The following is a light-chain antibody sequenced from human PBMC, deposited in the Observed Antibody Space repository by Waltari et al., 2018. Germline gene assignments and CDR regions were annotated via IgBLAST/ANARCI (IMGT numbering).Light chain of an antibody. CDR2: AAS. Sequence: DIQMTQSPTSLSASVGDRVTITCRASQSIRSYLNWYQQKPGKAHKVLIYAASSLQSGVPSRFSGSGSGTDFTLTISSLQPEDFATYYCQQSYSIPRTFGPGTKGDIK. J-gene: IGKJ3*01. CDR3: QQSYSIPRT. V-gene: IGKV1-39*01. CDR1: QSIRSY.